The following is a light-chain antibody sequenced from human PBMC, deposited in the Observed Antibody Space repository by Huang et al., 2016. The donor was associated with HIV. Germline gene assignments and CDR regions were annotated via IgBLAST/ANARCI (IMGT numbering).Light chain of an antibody. CDR2: DAS. CDR3: QQYDKWPPWT. CDR1: QSVSRK. V-gene: IGKV3-15*01. Sequence: EVVMTKYPATLSVSPGKRATLACRASQSVSRKLAWYQQKPGQAPRLLIYDASTRATDIPAKFSGGVSGTEFTLNISSVQSEDFAIYYCQQYDKWPPWTFGQGTKVELK. J-gene: IGKJ1*01.